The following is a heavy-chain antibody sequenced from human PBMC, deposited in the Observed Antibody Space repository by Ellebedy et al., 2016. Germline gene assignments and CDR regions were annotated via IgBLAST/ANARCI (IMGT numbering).Heavy chain of an antibody. J-gene: IGHJ6*02. CDR3: ARAATDCSSTSCYGPFGGMDV. CDR2: IYYSGST. V-gene: IGHV4-31*03. Sequence: SETLSLTXTVSGGSISSSSYYWGWIRQPPGKGLEWIGYIYYSGSTYYNPSLKSRVTISVDTSKNQFSLKLSSVTAADTAVYYCARAATDCSSTSCYGPFGGMDVWGQGTTVTVSS. CDR1: GGSISSSSYY. D-gene: IGHD2-2*01.